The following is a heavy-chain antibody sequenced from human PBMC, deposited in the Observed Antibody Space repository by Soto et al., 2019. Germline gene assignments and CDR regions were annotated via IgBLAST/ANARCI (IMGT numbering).Heavy chain of an antibody. V-gene: IGHV3-21*01. D-gene: IGHD3-9*01. CDR2: ISSSSSYI. CDR1: GFTFSSYS. CDR3: ARARYFDWLPPNYYYYGMDV. J-gene: IGHJ6*02. Sequence: GGSLRLSCAASGFTFSSYSMNWVRQAPGKGLEWVSSISSSSSYIYYADSVKGRFTISRDNAKNSLYLQMNSLRAEDTAAYYCARARYFDWLPPNYYYYGMDVWGQGTTVTVS.